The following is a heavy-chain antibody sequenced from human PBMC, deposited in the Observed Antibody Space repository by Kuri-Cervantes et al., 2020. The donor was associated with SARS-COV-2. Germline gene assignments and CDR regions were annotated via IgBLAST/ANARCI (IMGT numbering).Heavy chain of an antibody. Sequence: ETLSLTCAASGFTFSSYSMNWVRQAPGKGLEWVSSISSSSSYIYYADSLKGRFSVSRDNARNSLYLQMNTLRAEDTAVYYCARDSDYGGGFDLWGQGTPVTVSS. CDR1: GFTFSSYS. V-gene: IGHV3-21*01. CDR2: ISSSSSYI. J-gene: IGHJ5*02. CDR3: ARDSDYGGGFDL. D-gene: IGHD4-23*01.